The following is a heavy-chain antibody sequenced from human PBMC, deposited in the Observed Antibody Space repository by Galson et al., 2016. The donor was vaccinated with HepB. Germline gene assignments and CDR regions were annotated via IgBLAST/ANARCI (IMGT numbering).Heavy chain of an antibody. V-gene: IGHV4-34*01. CDR3: ARPRSGPVGGNYYMDV. CDR1: GGSFSGYN. D-gene: IGHD6-19*01. Sequence: LSLTCAVYGGSFSGYNWTWIRQPPGKGLEWIGEIHHSGSTIYNPSLKSRVTISVDTSKNQLSLSLRSVTAADTAMYYCARPRSGPVGGNYYMDVWGQGTTVTISS. CDR2: IHHSGST. J-gene: IGHJ6*02.